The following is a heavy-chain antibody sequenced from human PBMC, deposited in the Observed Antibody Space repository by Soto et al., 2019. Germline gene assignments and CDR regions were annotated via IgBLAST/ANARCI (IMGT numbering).Heavy chain of an antibody. Sequence: GGSLRLSCAASGFTFSSYAMSWVRQAPGKGLEGVAAISGSGGSTYYADSVKGRFTISIDNSKNTLYLQMNSLRAEDTAVYYCAKWALAAAGKREYYFDYWGQGTLVTVSS. CDR2: ISGSGGST. CDR1: GFTFSSYA. CDR3: AKWALAAAGKREYYFDY. D-gene: IGHD6-13*01. V-gene: IGHV3-23*01. J-gene: IGHJ4*02.